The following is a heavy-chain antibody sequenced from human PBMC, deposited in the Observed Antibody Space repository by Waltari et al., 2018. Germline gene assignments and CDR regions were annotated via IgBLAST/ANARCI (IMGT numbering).Heavy chain of an antibody. CDR2: KSSRSIYI. D-gene: IGHD2-21*02. J-gene: IGHJ3*01. CDR3: ARDLDCTVTTCERDDGFDL. Sequence: DVELVESGGGLVKPGGSLRLSCAASGFNFNIYSMNWVRQAPGKGLWWGESKSSRSIYIFHADSVEGRFTISRDNAKNSLYLQMDSLRAEDTAVYYCARDLDCTVTTCERDDGFDLWGQGTVVTVSS. V-gene: IGHV3-21*01. CDR1: GFNFNIYS.